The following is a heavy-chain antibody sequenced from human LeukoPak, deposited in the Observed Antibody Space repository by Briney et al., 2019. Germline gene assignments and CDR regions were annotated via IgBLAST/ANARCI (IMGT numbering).Heavy chain of an antibody. J-gene: IGHJ3*02. CDR3: AKDQVQLWLEDAFDI. V-gene: IGHV3-53*01. CDR1: GFTVTRNY. D-gene: IGHD5-18*01. CDR2: IYSGETT. Sequence: GGSLRLSCTASGFTVTRNYMSWVRQAPGKGLEWVSAIYSGETTEYADSVKGRFTISRDSSKNTLYLQMNSLRAEDTAVYYCAKDQVQLWLEDAFDIWGQGTMVTVSS.